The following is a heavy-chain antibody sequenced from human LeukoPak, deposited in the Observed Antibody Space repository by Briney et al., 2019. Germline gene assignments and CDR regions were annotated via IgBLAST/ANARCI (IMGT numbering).Heavy chain of an antibody. CDR1: GGAISSYY. J-gene: IGHJ4*02. CDR3: ARNRGYSYGYPFDY. CDR2: IYYSGST. Sequence: PSETLSLTCTVSGGAISSYYWSWIRQPPGKGLEWSGDIYYSGSTNYNPSLKSRVTISVDTSKNQFSLKLSSVTAADTAVYYCARNRGYSYGYPFDYWGQGTLVTVSS. V-gene: IGHV4-59*08. D-gene: IGHD5-18*01.